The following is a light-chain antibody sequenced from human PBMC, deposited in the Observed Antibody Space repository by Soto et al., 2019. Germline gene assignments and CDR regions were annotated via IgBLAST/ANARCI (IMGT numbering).Light chain of an antibody. J-gene: IGKJ5*01. V-gene: IGKV3-15*01. CDR1: QSVSIK. CDR2: DTS. CDR3: QQRSNWPPIT. Sequence: EVVQTQSPATLSVSPGERATLSCRASQSVSIKLAWYQQKPGQAPRLLIYDTSTRATGIPARFSGSGSGTEFTLTISSLQSEDFAVYYCQQRSNWPPITFGQGTRLEIK.